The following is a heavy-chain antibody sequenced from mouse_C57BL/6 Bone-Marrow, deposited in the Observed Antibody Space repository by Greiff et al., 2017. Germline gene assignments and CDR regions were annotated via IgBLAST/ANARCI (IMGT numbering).Heavy chain of an antibody. CDR2: ISDGGSYT. D-gene: IGHD2-4*01. J-gene: IGHJ3*01. V-gene: IGHV5-4*03. CDR3: ARGTYYDYDEAFAY. Sequence: EVKVEESGGGLVKPGGSLKLSCAASGFTFSSYAMSWVRQTPEKRLEWVATISDGGSYTYYPDNVKGRFTISRDNAKNNLYLQMSHLKSEDTAMYYCARGTYYDYDEAFAYWGQGTLVTVSA. CDR1: GFTFSSYA.